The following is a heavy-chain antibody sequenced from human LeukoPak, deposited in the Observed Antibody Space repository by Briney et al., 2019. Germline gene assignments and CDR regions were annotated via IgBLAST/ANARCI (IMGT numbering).Heavy chain of an antibody. Sequence: GASLKVSCKASGYTFTSYGISWVRQAPGQALERMRWIRAYNGNTNYAQKLQGRVTMTTDTSTSTAYMELRSLRSDDTAVYYCARGLRRIAAAGTLDAFDIWGQGTMVTVSS. J-gene: IGHJ3*02. D-gene: IGHD6-13*01. CDR1: GYTFTSYG. CDR2: IRAYNGNT. V-gene: IGHV1-18*01. CDR3: ARGLRRIAAAGTLDAFDI.